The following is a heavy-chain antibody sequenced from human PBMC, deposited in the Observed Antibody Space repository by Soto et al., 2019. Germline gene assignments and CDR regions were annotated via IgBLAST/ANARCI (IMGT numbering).Heavy chain of an antibody. CDR1: GGTFSSYA. CDR2: ITPIFGTA. D-gene: IGHD6-13*01. V-gene: IGHV1-69*13. J-gene: IGHJ5*02. Sequence: SVKVSCKASGGTFSSYAISWVRQAPGQGLEWMGGITPIFGTANYAQKFQGRVTITADESTSTAYMELSSLRSEDTAVYYCASEPGIAAAGRFFWFDPWGQGTLVTVSS. CDR3: ASEPGIAAAGRFFWFDP.